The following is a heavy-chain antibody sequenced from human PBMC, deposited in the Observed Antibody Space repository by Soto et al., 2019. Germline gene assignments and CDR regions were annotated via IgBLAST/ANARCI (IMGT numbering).Heavy chain of an antibody. CDR2: INPSGGST. D-gene: IGHD3-22*01. CDR3: ARVAHYYDSSGYPDFDY. V-gene: IGHV1-46*01. CDR1: GYTFTSYY. Sequence: ASVKVSCKASGYTFTSYYMHWVRQAPGQGLEWMGIINPSGGSTSYAQKFQGRVTMTRDASTSTVYMELSSLRSEDTAVYYCARVAHYYDSSGYPDFDYWGQGTLVTVSS. J-gene: IGHJ4*02.